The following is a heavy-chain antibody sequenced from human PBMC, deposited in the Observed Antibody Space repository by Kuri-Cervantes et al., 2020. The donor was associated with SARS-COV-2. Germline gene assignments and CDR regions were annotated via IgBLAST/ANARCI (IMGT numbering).Heavy chain of an antibody. D-gene: IGHD6-13*01. Sequence: ASVKVSCKVSGYTLTELSMHWVRQAPGKGLEWMGGSDPEDGETNYAQKFQGRVTMTEDTSTDTAYMELSSLRSEDTAVYYCATEPPRRAAAGTGWFWFDPWGQGTRVTVSS. J-gene: IGHJ5*02. CDR3: ATEPPRRAAAGTGWFWFDP. CDR2: SDPEDGET. CDR1: GYTLTELS. V-gene: IGHV1-24*01.